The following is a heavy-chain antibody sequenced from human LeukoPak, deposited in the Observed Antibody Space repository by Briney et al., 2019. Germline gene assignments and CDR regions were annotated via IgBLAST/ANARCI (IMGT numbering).Heavy chain of an antibody. J-gene: IGHJ5*02. CDR3: ARDNSVGDNAWWFDP. CDR1: GYTFTIYY. V-gene: IGHV1-46*01. CDR2: INPTGGST. Sequence: ASVTVSFKAPGYTFTIYYMHWVRPAPGQGLEGVGLINPTGGSTGYAQKFQGRVTMTRDMSTSTDYMELSSLRSEDTAIYYCARDNSVGDNAWWFDPWGQGTLVTVSS. D-gene: IGHD1-26*01.